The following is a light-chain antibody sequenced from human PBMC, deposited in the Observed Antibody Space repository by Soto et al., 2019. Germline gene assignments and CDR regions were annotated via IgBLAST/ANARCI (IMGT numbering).Light chain of an antibody. J-gene: IGLJ2*01. CDR1: SSDVGGYNY. CDR2: DVS. Sequence: QSALTQPASVSGSPGQSITISCTGTSSDVGGYNYVSWHQQHPGKAPKLMIYDVSNRPSGVSNRFSGSKSGNTASLTISGLQAEDEADYYCNSYTSSSTLLFGGGTKLTVL. V-gene: IGLV2-14*01. CDR3: NSYTSSSTLL.